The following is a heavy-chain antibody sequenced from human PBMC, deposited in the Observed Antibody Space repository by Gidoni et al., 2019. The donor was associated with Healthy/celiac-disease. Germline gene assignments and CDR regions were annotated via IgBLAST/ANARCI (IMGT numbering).Heavy chain of an antibody. CDR1: GFTFDDYA. CDR3: AKDGYGNADWYFDL. D-gene: IGHD5-18*01. CDR2: ISWNSGSI. J-gene: IGHJ2*01. Sequence: EVQLVESGGGLVQPGRSLRLSCAASGFTFDDYAMHWVRPAPGKGLEGVSGISWNSGSIGYADSVKGRFTISRDNAKNSLYLQMNSLRAEDTALYYCAKDGYGNADWYFDLWGRGTLVTVSS. V-gene: IGHV3-9*01.